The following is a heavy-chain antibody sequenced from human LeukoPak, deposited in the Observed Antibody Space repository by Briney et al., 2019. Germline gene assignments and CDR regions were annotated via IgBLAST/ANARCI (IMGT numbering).Heavy chain of an antibody. CDR3: AREDGYNFQGFDY. CDR2: ISYDGSNK. V-gene: IGHV3-30*01. Sequence: AVISYDGSNKYYADSVKGRFTISRDNSKNTLYLQMNSLRPEDTAVYYCAREDGYNFQGFDYWGQGTLVTVSS. D-gene: IGHD5-24*01. J-gene: IGHJ4*02.